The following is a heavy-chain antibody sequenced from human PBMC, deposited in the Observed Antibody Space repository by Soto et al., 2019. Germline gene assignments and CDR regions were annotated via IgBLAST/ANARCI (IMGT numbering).Heavy chain of an antibody. V-gene: IGHV4-34*01. CDR1: GGSFSGYY. D-gene: IGHD3-10*01. J-gene: IGHJ6*02. CDR3: ARGLMVRGLIKRNRRVGIDV. CDR2: INHSGST. Sequence: PSGTLSLTCAVYGGSFSGYYWSGIRQPPGKGLEWIGEINHSGSTNYNPSLKSRVTISVDTSKNQFSLKLSSVTAADTAVYYCARGLMVRGLIKRNRRVGIDVCGQATMV.